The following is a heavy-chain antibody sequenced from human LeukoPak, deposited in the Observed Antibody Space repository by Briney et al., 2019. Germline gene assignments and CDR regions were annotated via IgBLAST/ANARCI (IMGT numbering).Heavy chain of an antibody. CDR3: ASVRTGFGAGALPLKNWFDP. CDR2: INPNSGGT. V-gene: IGHV1-2*02. J-gene: IGHJ5*02. Sequence: ATVKVSCKASGYTFTGYYMHWVRQAPGQGLEWMGWINPNSGGTNYTQKFQGRVTMTRDTSISTAYMELSRLRSDDTAVYYCASVRTGFGAGALPLKNWFDPWGQGTLVTVSS. D-gene: IGHD3-10*01. CDR1: GYTFTGYY.